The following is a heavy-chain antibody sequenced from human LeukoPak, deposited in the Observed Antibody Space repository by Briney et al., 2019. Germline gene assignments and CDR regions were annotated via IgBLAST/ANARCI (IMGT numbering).Heavy chain of an antibody. CDR2: IYHSGST. CDR3: ARGCKYSSSYNWFDP. V-gene: IGHV4-30-2*01. CDR1: GGSISSGGYY. D-gene: IGHD6-6*01. Sequence: SQTLSLTCAVSGGSISSGGYYWSWIRQPPGKGLEWIGYIYHSGSTYYNPSLKSRVTISVDRSKNQFSLKLSSVTAADTAVYYCARGCKYSSSYNWFDPWGQGTLVTVSS. J-gene: IGHJ5*02.